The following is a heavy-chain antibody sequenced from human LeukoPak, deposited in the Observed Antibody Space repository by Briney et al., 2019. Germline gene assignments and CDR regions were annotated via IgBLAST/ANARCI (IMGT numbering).Heavy chain of an antibody. CDR1: GGSISSSSYY. V-gene: IGHV4-39*01. CDR2: IYYSGST. D-gene: IGHD6-13*01. CDR3: ARRIAAADY. Sequence: PSETLSLTCTVSGGSISSSSYYWCWIRQPPGKGLEGIGSIYYSGSTYYNPSLKSRVTISIDTSKNKFSLKLSSVTAADTAVYYCARRIAAADYWGQGTLVTVSS. J-gene: IGHJ4*02.